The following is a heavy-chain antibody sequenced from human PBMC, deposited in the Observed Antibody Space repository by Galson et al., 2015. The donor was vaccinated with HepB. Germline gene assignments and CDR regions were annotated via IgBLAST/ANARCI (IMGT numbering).Heavy chain of an antibody. CDR3: ARDAGWGRYNSRFDY. Sequence: SLRLSCAASGFTFSSYSMNWVRQAPGKGLEWVSSISSSSSYIYYADSVKGRFTISRDNAKNSLYLQMNSLRAEDTAVYYCARDAGWGRYNSRFDYWGQGTLVTVSS. D-gene: IGHD3-16*01. CDR1: GFTFSSYS. CDR2: ISSSSSYI. J-gene: IGHJ4*02. V-gene: IGHV3-21*01.